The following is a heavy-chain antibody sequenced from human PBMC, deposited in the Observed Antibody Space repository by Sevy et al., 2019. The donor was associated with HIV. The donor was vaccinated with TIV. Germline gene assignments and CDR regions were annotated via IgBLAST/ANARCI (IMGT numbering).Heavy chain of an antibody. Sequence: GGSLRLSCAASGFTLSSYSMNWVRQAPGKGLEWVSYISSSSSTIYYADSVKGRFTISRDNAKNSLYLQMNSLRDEDTAVYYCARGGKGHNYDILTGYEYYFDYWGQRTLVTVSS. CDR2: ISSSSSTI. V-gene: IGHV3-48*02. D-gene: IGHD3-9*01. CDR3: ARGGKGHNYDILTGYEYYFDY. J-gene: IGHJ4*02. CDR1: GFTLSSYS.